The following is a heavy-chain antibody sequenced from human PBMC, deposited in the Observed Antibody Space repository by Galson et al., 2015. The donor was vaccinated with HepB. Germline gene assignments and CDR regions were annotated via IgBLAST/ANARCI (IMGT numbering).Heavy chain of an antibody. J-gene: IGHJ3*02. CDR3: ARGGSSTTHDAFDI. V-gene: IGHV1-3*01. CDR1: GYTFTSYA. CDR2: INAGNGNT. Sequence: SVKVSCKASGYTFTSYAMHWVRQAPGQRLEWMGWINAGNGNTKYSQKFQGRVTITRDTSASTAYMELSSLRSEDTAVYYCARGGSSTTHDAFDIWGQGTMVTVSS. D-gene: IGHD2-2*01.